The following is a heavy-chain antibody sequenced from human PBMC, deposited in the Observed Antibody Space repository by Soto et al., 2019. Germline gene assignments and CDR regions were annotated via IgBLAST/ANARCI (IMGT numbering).Heavy chain of an antibody. CDR1: GSTSGSYV. Sequence: EVQLVESGGGLWQPGGSLRLSCAASGSTSGSYVMNWFAQAPGKGREGVSYMSSSGSTIYYADSVKGRFTVSRDNAKSSLYLQMNSLRAEDTAVYYCAAIVVVPAAPMDAWGQGTTVTVSS. V-gene: IGHV3-48*03. CDR3: AAIVVVPAAPMDA. J-gene: IGHJ6*02. CDR2: MSSSGSTI. D-gene: IGHD2-2*01.